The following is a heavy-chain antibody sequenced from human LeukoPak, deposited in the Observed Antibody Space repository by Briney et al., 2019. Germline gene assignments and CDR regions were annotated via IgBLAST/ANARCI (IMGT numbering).Heavy chain of an antibody. CDR2: IYTSGST. CDR1: GGSISSGSYY. D-gene: IGHD1-26*01. Sequence: SQTPSLTCTVSGGSISSGSYYWSWIRQPAGKGLEWIGRIYTSGSTNYNPSLKSRVTISVDTSKNQFSLKLSSVTAADTAVYYCARERIVGALYYFDYWGQGTLVTVSS. J-gene: IGHJ4*02. V-gene: IGHV4-61*02. CDR3: ARERIVGALYYFDY.